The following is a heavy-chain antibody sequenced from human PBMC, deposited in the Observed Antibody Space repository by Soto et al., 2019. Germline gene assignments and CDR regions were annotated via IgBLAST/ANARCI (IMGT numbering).Heavy chain of an antibody. J-gene: IGHJ3*02. V-gene: IGHV3-23*01. CDR2: ISGGGDTT. D-gene: IGHD5-12*01. CDR1: GFTFSSYA. Sequence: GGSLRLSCATSGFTFSSYAMNWVRQAPGKGLEWVSVISGGGDTTHYADSVKGRFTISRDNYKNTLYLQMNSLRAEDTAVYYCAKRIVATVPTAFDIWGQGTMVTVSS. CDR3: AKRIVATVPTAFDI.